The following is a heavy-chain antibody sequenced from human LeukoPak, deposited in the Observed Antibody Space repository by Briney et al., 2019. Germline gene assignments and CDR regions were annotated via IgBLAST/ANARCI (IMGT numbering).Heavy chain of an antibody. Sequence: SETLSLTCTVSGGSISSYYWSWIRQPPGKGLEWIGYIYYSGSTNYNPSLKSRVTISVDTSKNQFSLKLSSVTAADTAVYYCARGTRSYDFWSGYYVFDYWGQGTLVTVSS. J-gene: IGHJ4*02. CDR3: ARGTRSYDFWSGYYVFDY. D-gene: IGHD3-3*01. CDR2: IYYSGST. V-gene: IGHV4-59*12. CDR1: GGSISSYY.